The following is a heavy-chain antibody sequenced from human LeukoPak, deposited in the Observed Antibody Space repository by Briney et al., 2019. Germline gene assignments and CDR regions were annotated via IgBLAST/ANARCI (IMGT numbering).Heavy chain of an antibody. CDR2: VSGGGYAT. CDR1: EFTFSDYW. CDR3: AKDTPLSAYTSGWSNNCFDH. D-gene: IGHD6-19*01. Sequence: GGSLRLSCAASEFTFSDYWMSWVRQAPGKGLEWVSTVSGGGYATYYADAVKGRLTISRENSNSALHLHMSSLRAEDTALYYCAKDTPLSAYTSGWSNNCFDHWGQGTLVTVSS. V-gene: IGHV3-23*01. J-gene: IGHJ4*02.